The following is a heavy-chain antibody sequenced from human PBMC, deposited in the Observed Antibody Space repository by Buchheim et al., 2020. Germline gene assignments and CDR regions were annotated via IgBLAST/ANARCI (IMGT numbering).Heavy chain of an antibody. Sequence: EVQLVESGGGLVQPGGSLILSCAASVFTFSSFWMHCVRQAPGKGLVWVSRINSDGSSTSYADSVKGRFTISRDNATNTLYLQMNSLRAEDTAVYYCARARSPAGYYYGMDVWGQGTT. J-gene: IGHJ6*02. CDR3: ARARSPAGYYYGMDV. V-gene: IGHV3-74*01. CDR1: VFTFSSFW. CDR2: INSDGSST. D-gene: IGHD6-13*01.